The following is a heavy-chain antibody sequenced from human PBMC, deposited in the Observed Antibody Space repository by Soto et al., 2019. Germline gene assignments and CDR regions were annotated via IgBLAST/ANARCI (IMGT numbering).Heavy chain of an antibody. V-gene: IGHV5-51*01. Sequence: YWIGWARQLPGKGLEWMGAIYPGDSDTRYSPSFQGQVTISADKSISTAYLQWSSLKASDSAMYYCARAWEADYWGQGTVVTVSS. CDR1: YW. J-gene: IGHJ4*02. CDR2: IYPGDSDT. CDR3: ARAWEADY. D-gene: IGHD1-26*01.